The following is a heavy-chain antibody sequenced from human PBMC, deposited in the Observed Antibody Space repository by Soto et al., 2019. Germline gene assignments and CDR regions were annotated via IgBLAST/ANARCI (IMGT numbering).Heavy chain of an antibody. Sequence: GGSLRLSCAASGFTFSSYAMHWVRQAPGKGLEWVSYISDSGDRTYYADSVKGRFTISRDRSKNTVSLQMDSLRAEDTAVYYCAKDRGIIVKAGDAFDVWGQGTKVTVS. CDR3: AKDRGIIVKAGDAFDV. J-gene: IGHJ3*01. D-gene: IGHD3-16*02. CDR2: ISDSGDRT. CDR1: GFTFSSYA. V-gene: IGHV3-23*01.